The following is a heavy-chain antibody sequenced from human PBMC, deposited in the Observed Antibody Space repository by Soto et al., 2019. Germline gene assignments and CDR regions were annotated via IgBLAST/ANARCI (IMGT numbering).Heavy chain of an antibody. CDR3: ARQSFTSWGWFDP. Sequence: PSETLSLTCTVSGGSIRSGSYYWSWIRQHPGKGLEWIGYIYSTGSTYYNPSLRGPITISVDTSKNQFSLKLSSVTAADTAVYYCARQSFTSWGWFDPWGQGTLVTVSS. V-gene: IGHV4-31*01. J-gene: IGHJ5*02. CDR2: IYSTGST. D-gene: IGHD1-26*01. CDR1: GGSIRSGSYY.